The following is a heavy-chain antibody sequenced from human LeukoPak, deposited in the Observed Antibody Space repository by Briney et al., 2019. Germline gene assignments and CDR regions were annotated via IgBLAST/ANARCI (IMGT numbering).Heavy chain of an antibody. CDR1: GGSFSGYY. CDR2: ISHTGGT. V-gene: IGHV4-34*01. CDR3: ARVPDIIARPCDS. D-gene: IGHD1-1*01. Sequence: SSETLSLTCAVYGGSFSGYYWTLIPQTPGKGLEWIGEISHTGGTNYNPSLKGRVTLSVDPSKKQFSLKVTSVTAADTGVYYCARVPDIIARPCDSWGPGTLVIVSS. J-gene: IGHJ4*02.